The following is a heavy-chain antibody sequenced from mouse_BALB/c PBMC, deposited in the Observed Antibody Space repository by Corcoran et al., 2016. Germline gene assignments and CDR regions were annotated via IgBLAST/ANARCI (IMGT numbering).Heavy chain of an antibody. CDR1: GYTFTNYG. V-gene: IGHV9-1*02. CDR2: INTYTGEP. D-gene: IGHD6-1*01. Sequence: QIQLVQSGPELKKPGETVKISCKASGYTFTNYGMNWVKQAPGKGLKWMGWINTYTGEPTYADDFKGRFAFSLETSASTAYLQINNLKNEDMATYFCAREPYAMDYWGQGTSGTVSS. CDR3: AREPYAMDY. J-gene: IGHJ4*01.